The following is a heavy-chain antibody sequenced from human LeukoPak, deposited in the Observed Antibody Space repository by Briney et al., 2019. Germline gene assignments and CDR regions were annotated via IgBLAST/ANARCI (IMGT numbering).Heavy chain of an antibody. CDR1: GFTFNNYA. V-gene: IGHV3-23*01. Sequence: GGSLRLSCAASGFTFNNYAMSWVRQAPGKGLEWVSAISGSGGSTYYADPLKGRFTISRDNSKNTLYLQMNSLRAEDTALYYCAKDGIGGIYYDSSGYFDNWGQGTVVTVSS. J-gene: IGHJ4*02. D-gene: IGHD3-22*01. CDR3: AKDGIGGIYYDSSGYFDN. CDR2: ISGSGGST.